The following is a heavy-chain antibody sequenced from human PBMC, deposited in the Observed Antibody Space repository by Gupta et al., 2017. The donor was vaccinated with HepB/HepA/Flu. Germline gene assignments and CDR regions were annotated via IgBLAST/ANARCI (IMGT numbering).Heavy chain of an antibody. CDR2: ISYDGSNK. D-gene: IGHD2-8*01. Sequence: QVQLVASGGGVVQPGRSLRLPCPASGFPFRRYGRHWVRQAPGKGLEWVAVISYDGSNKYYADSVKGRFTISRDNSKNTLYLQMNSRRAEDTAVYYCAKETFVRGAFDIWGQGTMVTVSS. CDR1: GFPFRRYG. V-gene: IGHV3-30*18. J-gene: IGHJ3*02. CDR3: AKETFVRGAFDI.